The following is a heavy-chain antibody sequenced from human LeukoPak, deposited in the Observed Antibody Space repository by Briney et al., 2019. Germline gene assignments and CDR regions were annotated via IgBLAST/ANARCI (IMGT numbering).Heavy chain of an antibody. J-gene: IGHJ2*01. CDR2: IYPGDSDS. CDR3: ARAPKRAWFFDL. Sequence: GESLKISCKASGDSFNTQWIGWVRPMPGKGLEWMGIIYPGDSDSIYSPSLQGRVIFSVDKSHNTAYLQWTSLKASDTAMYYCARAPKRAWFFDLWGRGTLVTVSS. D-gene: IGHD5-24*01. CDR1: GDSFNTQW. V-gene: IGHV5-51*01.